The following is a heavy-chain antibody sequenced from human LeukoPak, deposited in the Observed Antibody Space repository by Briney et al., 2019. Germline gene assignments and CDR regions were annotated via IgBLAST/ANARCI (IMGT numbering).Heavy chain of an antibody. CDR3: AHRRDGYNSLDY. V-gene: IGHV2-5*02. CDR1: GFSLSTSGVA. D-gene: IGHD5-24*01. CDR2: IYWDDDK. J-gene: IGHJ4*02. Sequence: SGPTLVNPTQTLTLTCTFSGFSLSTSGVAVGWIRQPPGKALEWLGLIYWDDDKRYSPSLKSALTITKDTSKNQVVLTMTNMDPVDTATYYCAHRRDGYNSLDYWGQGTLVTVSS.